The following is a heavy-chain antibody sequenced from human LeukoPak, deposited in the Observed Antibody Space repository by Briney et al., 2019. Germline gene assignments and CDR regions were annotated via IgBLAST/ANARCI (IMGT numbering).Heavy chain of an antibody. V-gene: IGHV3-23*01. CDR3: AKDKSPWAYYFDY. CDR2: ISGSGGRT. Sequence: GGSLRLSCAASGFTFTTYTMTWVRQAPGKGLEWVSAISGSGGRTNYADSVKGRFNISRDNSKNTRYLEMDSLRAEDTAVYYCAKDKSPWAYYFDYWGQGTLVTVSS. CDR1: GFTFTTYT. J-gene: IGHJ4*02. D-gene: IGHD1-26*01.